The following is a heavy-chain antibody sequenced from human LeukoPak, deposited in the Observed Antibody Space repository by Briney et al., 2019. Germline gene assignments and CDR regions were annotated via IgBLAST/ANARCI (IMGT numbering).Heavy chain of an antibody. D-gene: IGHD3-10*01. V-gene: IGHV4-59*01. CDR1: GGSISSYY. CDR3: ARDRGITMVRGLD. J-gene: IGHJ4*02. Sequence: PSETLSLTCIVSGGSISSYYWSWIRQPPGKGLEWIGYIYYSGSTNYNPSLKSRVTISVDTSKNQFSLKLSSVTAADTAVYYCARDRGITMVRGLDWGQGTLVTVSS. CDR2: IYYSGST.